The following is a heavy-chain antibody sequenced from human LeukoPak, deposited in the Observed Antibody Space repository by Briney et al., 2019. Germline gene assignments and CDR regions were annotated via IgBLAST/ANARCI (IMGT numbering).Heavy chain of an antibody. CDR1: GDSISSYY. D-gene: IGHD3-9*01. Sequence: SETLSLTCTVSGDSISSYYWSWIRQPPGRGLEWIGYIFYSGSTNYNPSLKSRVTISVDTSKSQFSLKLSSVTAADTAVYYCARGIGLRDFAWTFDYWGQGTLVTVSS. CDR3: ARGIGLRDFAWTFDY. CDR2: IFYSGST. V-gene: IGHV4-59*01. J-gene: IGHJ4*02.